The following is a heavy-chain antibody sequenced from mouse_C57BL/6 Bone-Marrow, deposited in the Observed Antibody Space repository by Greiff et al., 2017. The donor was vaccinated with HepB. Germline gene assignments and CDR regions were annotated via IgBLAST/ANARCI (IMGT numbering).Heavy chain of an antibody. Sequence: QVQLQQPGAELVKPGASVKLSCKASGYTFPSYWMHWVKQRPGQGLEWIGMIHPNSGSTNYNEKFKSKATLTVDKSSSTSYMQLSSLTSEDSAVYYCAGEDGYDEGYAMDYWGQGTSVTVSS. J-gene: IGHJ4*01. CDR2: IHPNSGST. CDR3: AGEDGYDEGYAMDY. D-gene: IGHD2-2*01. CDR1: GYTFPSYW. V-gene: IGHV1-64*01.